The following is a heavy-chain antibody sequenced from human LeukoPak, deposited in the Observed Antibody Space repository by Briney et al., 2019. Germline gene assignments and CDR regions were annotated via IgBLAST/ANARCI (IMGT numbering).Heavy chain of an antibody. CDR2: IYTSGST. Sequence: SETLSLTCTASGGSISSYYWSWIRQPAGKGLGWIGRIYTSGSTNSNPSLKGRVTMSVDTSKNQFSLKLSSVTAADTAVYYCARELDSSGWYDYWGQGTLVTVSS. V-gene: IGHV4-4*07. CDR1: GGSISSYY. CDR3: ARELDSSGWYDY. J-gene: IGHJ4*02. D-gene: IGHD6-19*01.